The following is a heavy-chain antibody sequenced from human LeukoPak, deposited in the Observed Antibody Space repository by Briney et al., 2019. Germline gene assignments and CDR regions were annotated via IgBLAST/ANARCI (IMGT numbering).Heavy chain of an antibody. J-gene: IGHJ4*02. CDR1: GYTFTGYY. CDR2: INPNSGGT. V-gene: IGHV1-2*06. Sequence: ASVKVSRKASGYTFTGYYMHWVRQAPGQGPEWMGRINPNSGGTNYAQKFQGRVTMTRDTSISTAYMELSRLRSDDTAVYYCARVGGRTTWGPTMSDSSGYYYSYWGQGTLVTVSS. D-gene: IGHD3-22*01. CDR3: ARVGGRTTWGPTMSDSSGYYYSY.